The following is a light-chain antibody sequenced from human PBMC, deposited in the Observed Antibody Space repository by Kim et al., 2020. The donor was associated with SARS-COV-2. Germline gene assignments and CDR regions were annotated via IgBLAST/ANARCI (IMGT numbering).Light chain of an antibody. CDR2: AAS. CDR1: EGIRSY. Sequence: APVGERVTITCRASEGIRSYLAGYQQKPGKAPKILIYAASTWQSGVPSRFSGSGSGTDFTLTISRLQPEDFATYYCQQLNSYPITFGQGTRLEIK. J-gene: IGKJ5*01. CDR3: QQLNSYPIT. V-gene: IGKV1-9*01.